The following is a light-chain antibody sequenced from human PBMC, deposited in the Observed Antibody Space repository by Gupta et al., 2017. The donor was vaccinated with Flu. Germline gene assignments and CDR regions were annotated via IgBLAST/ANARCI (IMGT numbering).Light chain of an antibody. CDR3: LLAESGARVV. V-gene: IGLV7-46*01. Sequence: VTITCGSSTSDVSSCNFPCCCQQKPAKPPRTLIYDTSNKPSGTPARFSGSLLGGTAALTLSVAQAEDEAEYYCLLAESGARVVFGGGTKLTVL. J-gene: IGLJ2*01. CDR1: TSDVSSCNF. CDR2: DTS.